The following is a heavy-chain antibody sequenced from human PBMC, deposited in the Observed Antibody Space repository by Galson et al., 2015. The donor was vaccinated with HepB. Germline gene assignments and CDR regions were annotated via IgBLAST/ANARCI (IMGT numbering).Heavy chain of an antibody. J-gene: IGHJ4*02. CDR1: GGTLSSYA. V-gene: IGHV1-69*13. CDR3: ARGIGDTAVVTGY. CDR2: IIPIFGTA. Sequence: SVKVSCKASGGTLSSYAISWVRQAPGQGLEWMGGIIPIFGTANYAQKFQGRVTITADESTSTAYMELSSLRSEDTAVYYCARGIGDTAVVTGYWGQGTLVTVSS. D-gene: IGHD5-18*01.